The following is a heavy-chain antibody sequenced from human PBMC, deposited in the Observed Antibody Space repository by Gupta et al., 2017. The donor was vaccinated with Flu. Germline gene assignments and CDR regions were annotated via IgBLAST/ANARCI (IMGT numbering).Heavy chain of an antibody. CDR3: ARVGIQGAWVDY. V-gene: IGHV3-21*01. CDR2: ISSSSSYR. CDR1: FSSYS. J-gene: IGHJ4*02. D-gene: IGHD7-27*01. Sequence: FSSYSRKGVRQAPGKGLEWVSSISSSSSYRYYADSVKGRFTISRDNAKNSLYLQMNSLRAEDTAVYYCARVGIQGAWVDYWGQGTLVTVSS.